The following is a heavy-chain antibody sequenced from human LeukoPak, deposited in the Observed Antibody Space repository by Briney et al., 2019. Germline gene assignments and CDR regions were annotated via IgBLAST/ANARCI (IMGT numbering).Heavy chain of an antibody. CDR2: ITADSGYT. Sequence: ASVKVSCKASGYTFTSYTISWVRRAPGQGLEWMGWITADSGYTNYARKLQGRVTMTTDTSTTTAYMELRSLRSDATAVYYCARNKRAGDDAFHIWGQGTMVTVSS. CDR3: ARNKRAGDDAFHI. V-gene: IGHV1-18*01. CDR1: GYTFTSYT. D-gene: IGHD6-25*01. J-gene: IGHJ3*02.